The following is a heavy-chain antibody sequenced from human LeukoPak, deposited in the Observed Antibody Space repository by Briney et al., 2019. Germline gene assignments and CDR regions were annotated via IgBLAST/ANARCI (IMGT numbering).Heavy chain of an antibody. J-gene: IGHJ4*02. CDR2: IWYDGINK. CDR1: GFTFSSYG. V-gene: IGHV3-33*01. D-gene: IGHD1-26*01. Sequence: GGSLRLSCAASGFTFSSYGMHWVRQAPGKGLEWVAVIWYDGINKYYADSVKGRFTISRDNSKNTLYLQMKGLRAEDTAVYYCARGMVGATYFDYWGQGTLVTVSS. CDR3: ARGMVGATYFDY.